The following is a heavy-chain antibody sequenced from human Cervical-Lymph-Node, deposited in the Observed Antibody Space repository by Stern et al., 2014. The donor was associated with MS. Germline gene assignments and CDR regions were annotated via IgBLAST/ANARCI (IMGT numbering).Heavy chain of an antibody. CDR1: GFGFATYG. CDR2: RSFDGSNK. Sequence: VQLVESGGGVVQPGRSLRLSCAASGFGFATYGMHWVRQAPGKGLEWVAVRSFDGSNKNYAGSVKGRFTISRDNSKNTLYLQMSSLRAEDTAVYYCARGSDWCPFDYWGQGTLVTVSS. V-gene: IGHV3-30*03. D-gene: IGHD6-19*01. J-gene: IGHJ4*02. CDR3: ARGSDWCPFDY.